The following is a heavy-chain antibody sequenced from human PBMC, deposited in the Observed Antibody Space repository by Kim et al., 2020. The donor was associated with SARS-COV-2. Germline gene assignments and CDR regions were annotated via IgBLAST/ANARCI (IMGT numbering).Heavy chain of an antibody. CDR2: ISYDGSNK. Sequence: GGSLRLSCAASGFTFSSYGMHWVRQAPGKGLEWVAVISYDGSNKYYADSVKGRFTISRDNSKNTLYLQMNSLRAEDTAVYYCAKDLLLGEYSSSWYGYHYYYYGMDVWGQGTTVTVSS. CDR1: GFTFSSYG. V-gene: IGHV3-30*18. D-gene: IGHD6-13*01. CDR3: AKDLLLGEYSSSWYGYHYYYYGMDV. J-gene: IGHJ6*02.